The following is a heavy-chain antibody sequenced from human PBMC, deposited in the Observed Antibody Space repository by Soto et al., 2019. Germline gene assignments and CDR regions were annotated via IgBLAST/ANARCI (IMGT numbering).Heavy chain of an antibody. D-gene: IGHD2-21*02. CDR2: INHSGST. CDR3: ARGPPSYCGGDCYYSFDY. CDR1: GGSFSGYY. J-gene: IGHJ4*02. Sequence: SETLSLTCAVYGGSFSGYYWSWIRQPPGKGLEWIGEINHSGSTNYNPSLKSRVTISVDTSKNQFSLKLSSVTAADTAVYYCARGPPSYCGGDCYYSFDYWGQGTLVTVSS. V-gene: IGHV4-34*01.